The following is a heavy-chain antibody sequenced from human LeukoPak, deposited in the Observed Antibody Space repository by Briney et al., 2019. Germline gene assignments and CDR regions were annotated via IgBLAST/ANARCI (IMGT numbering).Heavy chain of an antibody. CDR3: AKVGSRQWLVAAFDY. CDR2: IKQDGSEK. Sequence: PGGSLRLSCAASGFTFSSYWMSWVRQAPGKGLEWVANIKQDGSEKYYVDSVKGRFTISRDNAKNSLYLQMNSLRAEDTAVYYCAKVGSRQWLVAAFDYWGQGTLVTVSS. J-gene: IGHJ4*02. V-gene: IGHV3-7*03. CDR1: GFTFSSYW. D-gene: IGHD6-19*01.